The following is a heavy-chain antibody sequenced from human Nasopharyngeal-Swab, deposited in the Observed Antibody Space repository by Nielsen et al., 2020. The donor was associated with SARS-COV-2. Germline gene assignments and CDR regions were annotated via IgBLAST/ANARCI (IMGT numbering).Heavy chain of an antibody. CDR1: GFTFSDYY. V-gene: IGHV3-11*01. D-gene: IGHD3-9*01. J-gene: IGHJ4*02. CDR2: IISIVITI. CDR3: ARVPSAYYDILTGYSSTYYFDY. Sequence: GGSLRLSCAASGFTFSDYYMSWIRQAPGKGLEWVSYIISIVITIYYADSVKGRFTIARDNAKNSLYLQMNSLRAEDTAVYYCARVPSAYYDILTGYSSTYYFDYWGQGTLVTVSS.